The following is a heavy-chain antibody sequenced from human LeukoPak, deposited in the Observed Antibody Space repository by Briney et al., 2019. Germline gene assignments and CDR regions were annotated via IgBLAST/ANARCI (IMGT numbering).Heavy chain of an antibody. CDR2: IKQDGSEK. CDR3: ARDLSRSFSMIRGLIQHREFDF. V-gene: IGHV3-7*01. J-gene: IGHJ5*01. D-gene: IGHD3-10*01. CDR1: GFTFSDNY. Sequence: GGSLRLSCAASGFTFSDNYMTWVRQAPGRGLEWVANIKQDGSEKYYVDSLKGRFTISRDNAKNSLYLQMNSLRAEDTAVYYCARDLSRSFSMIRGLIQHREFDFWGRGTLVTVSS.